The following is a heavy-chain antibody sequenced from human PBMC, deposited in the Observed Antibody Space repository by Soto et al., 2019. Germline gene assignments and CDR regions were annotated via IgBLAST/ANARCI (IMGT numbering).Heavy chain of an antibody. CDR1: GGSFSSYL. CDR3: ASHESSGWYYFDY. Sequence: SETLSLTCAVSGGSFSSYLWSWIRQPPGRGLELIGEINNSGSTNYNPSLKSRVTISVDMSKNQFSLKLTSVTAADTAVYHCASHESSGWYYFDYWGQGTLVTVSS. V-gene: IGHV4-59*08. CDR2: INNSGST. D-gene: IGHD6-19*01. J-gene: IGHJ4*02.